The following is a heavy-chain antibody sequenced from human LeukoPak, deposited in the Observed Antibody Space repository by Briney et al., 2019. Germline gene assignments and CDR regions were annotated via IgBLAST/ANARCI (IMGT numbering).Heavy chain of an antibody. J-gene: IGHJ4*02. CDR2: ISYDGSNK. V-gene: IGHV3-30*18. D-gene: IGHD5-24*01. CDR3: AKDSRDGFLPDY. Sequence: GGSLRLSCAASGLTFSSYGMHWVRQAPGKGLEWVAVISYDGSNKYYADSVKGRFTISRDNSKNTLYLQMNSLRAEDTAVYYCAKDSRDGFLPDYWGQGTLVTVSS. CDR1: GLTFSSYG.